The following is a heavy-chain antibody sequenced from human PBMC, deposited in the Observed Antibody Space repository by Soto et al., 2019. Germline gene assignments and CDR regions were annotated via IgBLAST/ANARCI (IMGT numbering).Heavy chain of an antibody. CDR2: ISAYNGNT. V-gene: IGHV1-18*01. CDR3: ASTLLVGYGLEGESA. CDR1: GYTFTSYG. J-gene: IGHJ4*02. Sequence: QVQLVQSGAEVKKPGASVKVSCKASGYTFTSYGISWVRQAPGQGLEWMGWISAYNGNTNYAQKLQGRVTMTTDTSTGNAYMELRSLRSDDTAVYYCASTLLVGYGLEGESAWGQGTLVTVSS. D-gene: IGHD5-18*01.